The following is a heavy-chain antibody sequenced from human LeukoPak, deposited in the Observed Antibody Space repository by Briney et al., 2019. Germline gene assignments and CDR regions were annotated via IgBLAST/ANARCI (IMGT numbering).Heavy chain of an antibody. CDR2: INHSGGT. CDR1: GGSFSGYY. V-gene: IGHV4-34*01. CDR3: ARRRTSYNILTGYYNFDF. J-gene: IGHJ4*02. Sequence: KPSETLSLTCAVYGGSFSGYYWNWIRQPPRKGLEWIGEINHSGGTNYNPSLKSRVTISVDTTKNQFSLKLSSVTAADTAVYYCARRRTSYNILTGYYNFDFWGQGTLVTVSS. D-gene: IGHD3-9*01.